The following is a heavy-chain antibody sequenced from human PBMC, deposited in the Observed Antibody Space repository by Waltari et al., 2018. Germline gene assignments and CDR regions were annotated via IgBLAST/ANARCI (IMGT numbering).Heavy chain of an antibody. V-gene: IGHV1-8*03. D-gene: IGHD3-10*01. CDR1: GYTFTSYD. Sequence: QVQLVQSGAEVKKPGASVKVSCKASGYTFTSYDINWVQQAPGQGLEWMGWMNPNSGNTGYAQKFQGRVTITRNTSISTAYMELSSLRSEDTAVYYCARGAVWVQGSDAFDIWGQGTMVTVSS. CDR3: ARGAVWVQGSDAFDI. J-gene: IGHJ3*02. CDR2: MNPNSGNT.